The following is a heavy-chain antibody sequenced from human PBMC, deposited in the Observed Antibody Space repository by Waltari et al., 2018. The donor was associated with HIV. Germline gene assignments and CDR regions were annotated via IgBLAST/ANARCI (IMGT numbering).Heavy chain of an antibody. Sequence: QLQLRESDTGPLKPSQTLSLTCAVFGDSIDSGGYSWSWVRQVPRKGLEWIGYIFQSGNTNYNPSLGSRVTMSVNRPKNQFSLVLTSLTAADTAIYFCARGGFSDALDVWGQGTTVIVS. D-gene: IGHD2-15*01. CDR1: GDSIDSGGYS. V-gene: IGHV4-30-2*01. J-gene: IGHJ3*01. CDR2: IFQSGNT. CDR3: ARGGFSDALDV.